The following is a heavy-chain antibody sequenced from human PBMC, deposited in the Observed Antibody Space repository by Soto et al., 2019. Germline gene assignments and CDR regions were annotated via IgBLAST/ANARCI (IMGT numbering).Heavy chain of an antibody. CDR3: AGIRPPLY. CDR2: IYSGGST. D-gene: IGHD5-18*01. V-gene: IGHV3-66*01. J-gene: IGHJ4*02. Sequence: EVQLVESGGGLVQPGGSLRLSCAVSGFTVRSNYRSWVRQAPGKGLEWVSIIYSGGSTYYADSVKGRFTISRDNSKNTLYLQMNSLRAEDTAVYYCAGIRPPLYWGQGTLVTVSS. CDR1: GFTVRSNY.